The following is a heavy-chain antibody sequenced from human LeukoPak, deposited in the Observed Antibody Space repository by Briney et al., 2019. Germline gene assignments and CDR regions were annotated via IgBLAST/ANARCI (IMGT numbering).Heavy chain of an antibody. CDR3: ARGFRGDNFDY. Sequence: ASETLSLTCTVSGGSISTSNYYWGWIRQPPGKGLEWIGSIYYSGTTYYNPSLKSRVTISVDTSKNQFSLKLSSVTAADTAVYFCARGFRGDNFDYWGQGTLVTVSS. V-gene: IGHV4-39*07. CDR2: IYYSGTT. J-gene: IGHJ4*02. D-gene: IGHD7-27*01. CDR1: GGSISTSNYY.